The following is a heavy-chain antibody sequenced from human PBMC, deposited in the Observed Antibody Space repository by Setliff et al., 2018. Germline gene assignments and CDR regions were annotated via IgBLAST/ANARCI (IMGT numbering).Heavy chain of an antibody. D-gene: IGHD3-22*01. J-gene: IGHJ4*02. Sequence: GSGPTLVNPTQTLTLTCTFSGFSLSTSGVGVGWIRQPPGKALEWLALIYWDDDKRYSPSLKSRLTITKDTSKNQVVLTMTNMDPVDTATYYCAHRRGDYYDSSGYYYDYWGQGTPVTVSS. CDR1: GFSLSTSGVG. CDR3: AHRRGDYYDSSGYYYDY. CDR2: IYWDDDK. V-gene: IGHV2-5*02.